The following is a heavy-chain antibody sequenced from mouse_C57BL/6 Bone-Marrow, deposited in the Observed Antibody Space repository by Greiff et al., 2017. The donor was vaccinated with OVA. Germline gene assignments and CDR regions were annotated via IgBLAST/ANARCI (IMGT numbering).Heavy chain of an antibody. D-gene: IGHD5-1-1*01. CDR3: TRYTLSLFAY. Sequence: EVMLVESGEGLVKPGGSLKLSCAASGFTFSSYAMSWVRQTPEKRLEWVAYISSGGDYIYYADTVKGRFTISRDNARNTLYLQMSSLKYEDTAMYYCTRYTLSLFAYWGQGTLVTVSA. J-gene: IGHJ3*01. V-gene: IGHV5-9-1*02. CDR1: GFTFSSYA. CDR2: ISSGGDYI.